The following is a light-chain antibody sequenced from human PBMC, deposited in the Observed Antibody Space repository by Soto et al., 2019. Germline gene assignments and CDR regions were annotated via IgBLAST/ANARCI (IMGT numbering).Light chain of an antibody. CDR2: KAS. V-gene: IGKV1-5*03. Sequence: DIQMTQSPSTLSASVGDRVTITCRASQNINDWLAWYQQKPGKATRLLIYKASTLESGVPSRFSGSGFGTEFTLTISSLQPDDFATYYCQQYNTYSFTFGPGAKVDIK. CDR3: QQYNTYSFT. J-gene: IGKJ3*01. CDR1: QNINDW.